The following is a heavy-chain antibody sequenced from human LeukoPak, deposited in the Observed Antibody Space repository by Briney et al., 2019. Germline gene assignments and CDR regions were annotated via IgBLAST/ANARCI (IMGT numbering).Heavy chain of an antibody. CDR2: ISSSSSYI. V-gene: IGHV3-21*01. D-gene: IGHD3-22*01. CDR1: GFTFSSYS. CDR3: ARDGYYYDSSDI. J-gene: IGHJ3*02. Sequence: PGGSLRLSCAASGFTFSSYSMNWVRQAPGKGLEWVSSISSSSSYIYYADSVKGRFTISRDNAKDSLYLQMNSLRAEDTAVYYCARDGYYYDSSDIWGQGTMVTVSS.